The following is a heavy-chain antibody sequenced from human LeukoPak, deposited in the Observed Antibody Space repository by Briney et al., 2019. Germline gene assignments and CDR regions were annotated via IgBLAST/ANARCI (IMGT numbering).Heavy chain of an antibody. J-gene: IGHJ4*02. Sequence: ASVKVSCKASGYTFTSFGISWVRQAPGQGLEWMGWISANNGNTKYGQKLQGRVTMTTDTSTSTAYMELRSLRSDDTAVYYCARDSNVAYSSGWYPGYWGQGTLVTVSS. CDR3: ARDSNVAYSSGWYPGY. CDR2: ISANNGNT. V-gene: IGHV1-18*01. D-gene: IGHD6-19*01. CDR1: GYTFTSFG.